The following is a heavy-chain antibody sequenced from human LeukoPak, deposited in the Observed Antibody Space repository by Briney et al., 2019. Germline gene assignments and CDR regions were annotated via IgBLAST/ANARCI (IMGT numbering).Heavy chain of an antibody. V-gene: IGHV3-9*01. CDR1: GFTFADHA. J-gene: IGHJ1*01. Sequence: GTSLRLSCVASGFTFADHAMHWVRRAPGQGLEWVTGINWNNDGIVYAASVKGRFTVFRDNAKNTLYLQMNGLRPEDTAFYYCARDDYNTLGYNFHHWGQGTLVTVSS. D-gene: IGHD1-1*01. CDR2: INWNNDGI. CDR3: ARDDYNTLGYNFHH.